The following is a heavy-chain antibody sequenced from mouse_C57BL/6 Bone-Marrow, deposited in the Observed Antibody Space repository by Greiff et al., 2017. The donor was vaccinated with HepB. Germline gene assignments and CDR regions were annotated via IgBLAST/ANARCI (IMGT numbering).Heavy chain of an antibody. D-gene: IGHD1-1*01. Sequence: QVQLQQSGPELVKPGASVKISCKASGYAFSSSWMNWVKQRPGKGLEWIGRIYPGDGDTNYNGKFKGKATLTADKSSSTAYMQLSSLTSEDSAVYFCARDYGSSYGGYYAMDYWGQGTSVTVSS. CDR1: GYAFSSSW. V-gene: IGHV1-82*01. CDR2: IYPGDGDT. CDR3: ARDYGSSYGGYYAMDY. J-gene: IGHJ4*01.